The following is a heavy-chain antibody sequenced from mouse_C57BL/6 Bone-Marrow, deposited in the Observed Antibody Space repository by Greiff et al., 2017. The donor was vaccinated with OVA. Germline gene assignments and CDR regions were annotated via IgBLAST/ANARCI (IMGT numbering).Heavy chain of an antibody. CDR1: GYSITSGYY. J-gene: IGHJ1*03. V-gene: IGHV3-6*01. CDR3: AREGLNRLPGV. D-gene: IGHD2-4*01. Sequence: EVHLVESGPGLVKPSQSLSLTCSVTGYSITSGYYWNWIRQFPGNKLEWMGYISYDGSNNYNPSLKNRIAITRDTSKNQFFLKLNSVTTEDTATYYCAREGLNRLPGVWGTGTTVTVSS. CDR2: ISYDGSN.